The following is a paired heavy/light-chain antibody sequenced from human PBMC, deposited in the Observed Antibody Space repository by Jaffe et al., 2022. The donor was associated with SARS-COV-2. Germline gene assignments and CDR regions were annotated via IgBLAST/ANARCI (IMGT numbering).Heavy chain of an antibody. V-gene: IGHV3-15*01. J-gene: IGHJ4*02. CDR1: GITLSNAW. CDR3: TTERRDSSGWYGGADY. CDR2: IKSKTDGGRT. Sequence: EVQLVDSGGGLVKPGGSLRLSCAASGITLSNAWMSWVRQAPGKGLEWVGRIKSKTDGGRTDYPAPVKGRFTISRDDSKNTLYLQMNSLETEDTAVYYCTTERRDSSGWYGGADYWGQGTLVTVSS. D-gene: IGHD6-19*01.
Light chain of an antibody. CDR1: QSISTW. J-gene: IGKJ1*01. CDR3: QQYNSYRT. V-gene: IGKV1-5*03. CDR2: KAS. Sequence: DIQMTQSPSTLSASVGDRVTITCRASQSISTWLAWYQQKPGKVPKLLIHKASILENGVPSRFSGGGSGTEFTLTISSLQPDDSATYYCQQYNSYRTFGQGTKVEIK.